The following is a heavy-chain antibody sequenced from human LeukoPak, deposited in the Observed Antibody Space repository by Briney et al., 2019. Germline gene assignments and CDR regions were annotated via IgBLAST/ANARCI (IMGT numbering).Heavy chain of an antibody. D-gene: IGHD3-22*01. V-gene: IGHV3-21*01. CDR1: GFTFSSYS. Sequence: PGGSLRLSCAASGFTFSSYSMNWIRQAPGKGLEWVSSISSSTSYIYYADSVKGRFTISKDNAKNSLYLQMNSLRAEDTAVYYCARAYYYDSSGYYYGDYWGQGTLVTVSS. J-gene: IGHJ4*02. CDR3: ARAYYYDSSGYYYGDY. CDR2: ISSSTSYI.